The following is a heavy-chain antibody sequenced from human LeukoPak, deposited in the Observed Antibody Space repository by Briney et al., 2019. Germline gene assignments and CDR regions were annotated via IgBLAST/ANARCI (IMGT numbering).Heavy chain of an antibody. D-gene: IGHD5-24*01. J-gene: IGHJ4*02. CDR3: ARDAYKDRYLDY. CDR1: GFTFSNYW. CDR2: IKQDENGK. V-gene: IGHV3-7*01. Sequence: PGGSLRLSCAASGFTFSNYWMSWVRQAPGKGLEWVANIKQDENGKHYVDSVRGRFTISRDTAKNSVFLQMNSLRAEDTAVYYCARDAYKDRYLDYWGQGTLVTVSS.